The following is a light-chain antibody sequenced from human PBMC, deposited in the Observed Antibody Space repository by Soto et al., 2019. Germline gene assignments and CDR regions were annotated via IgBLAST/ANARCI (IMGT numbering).Light chain of an antibody. CDR1: QSISRD. CDR2: AAS. Sequence: IQMTQSPFSLSASVGDRVTITCXASQSISRDLNWYQQKPGKAPNLLIYAASTLESGVPSRFSGSGSGTDFTLTISSLQLEDFATYYCQQNYSTPLAFGGGTKVDI. V-gene: IGKV1-39*01. J-gene: IGKJ4*01. CDR3: QQNYSTPLA.